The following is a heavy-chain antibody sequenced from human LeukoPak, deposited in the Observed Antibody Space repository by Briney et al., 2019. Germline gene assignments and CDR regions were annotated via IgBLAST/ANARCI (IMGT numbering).Heavy chain of an antibody. Sequence: PGGSLRLSCAASGFTFSTYAMTWLRQAPGKGLEWVSALSASGGKIYYADSVKGRFTISRDNSKNMLYLQMNSLRAEDTAVYYCAKDRSWSGFDYWGQGTLVTVSS. CDR3: AKDRSWSGFDY. J-gene: IGHJ4*02. V-gene: IGHV3-23*01. CDR1: GFTFSTYA. CDR2: LSASGGKI. D-gene: IGHD2-15*01.